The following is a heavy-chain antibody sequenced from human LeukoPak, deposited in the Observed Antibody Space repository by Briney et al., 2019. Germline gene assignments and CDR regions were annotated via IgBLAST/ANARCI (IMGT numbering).Heavy chain of an antibody. V-gene: IGHV3-7*03. Sequence: PGGSLRLSCAASGFTFSSYWMSWVRQAPGKGLEWVANIKQDGSEKYYVDSVKGRFTISRDNAKNSLYLQMNSLRAADTAVYYCARFASMVRGVPKYNAFDIWGQGTMVTVSS. CDR1: GFTFSSYW. D-gene: IGHD3-10*01. CDR3: ARFASMVRGVPKYNAFDI. J-gene: IGHJ3*02. CDR2: IKQDGSEK.